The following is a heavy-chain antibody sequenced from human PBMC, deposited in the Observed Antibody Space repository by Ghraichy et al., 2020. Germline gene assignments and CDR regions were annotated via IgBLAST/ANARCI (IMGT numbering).Heavy chain of an antibody. CDR2: ISVYTGKT. D-gene: IGHD5-18*01. J-gene: IGHJ4*02. CDR1: GYTFSNYG. V-gene: IGHV1-18*01. CDR3: ARDLIDGYGSEDLRDY. Sequence: ASVKVSCKASGYTFSNYGISWVRQAPGQGLEWMGWISVYTGKTYYPQKFQGRVTLTTDRSTSTAYMDLRRLRSDDTAVYYCARDLIDGYGSEDLRDYWGQGTLVTVSS.